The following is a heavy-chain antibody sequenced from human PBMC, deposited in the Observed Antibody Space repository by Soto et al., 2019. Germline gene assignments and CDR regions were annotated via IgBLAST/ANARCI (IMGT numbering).Heavy chain of an antibody. V-gene: IGHV1-18*04. CDR3: ARGDYGGNSDFLSN. J-gene: IGHJ4*02. CDR1: GYTFTTFG. D-gene: IGHD4-17*01. CDR2: ISVYNGHT. Sequence: QVQLVQSGAEVKKPGASVKVSCEASGYTFTTFGITWVRQAPGQGLEWMGWISVYNGHTSYAQRFQGRVTMTTDTSTSTAYLELMSLRSDDTAVYYCARGDYGGNSDFLSNWGQGTLVTVSS.